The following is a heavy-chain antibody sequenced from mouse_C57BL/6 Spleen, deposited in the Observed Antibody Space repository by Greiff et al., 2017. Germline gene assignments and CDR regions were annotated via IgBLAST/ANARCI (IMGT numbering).Heavy chain of an antibody. CDR3: ARGTRYAMDY. J-gene: IGHJ4*01. D-gene: IGHD3-3*01. CDR1: GYSITRGYY. V-gene: IGHV3-6*01. Sequence: ESGPGLVKPSQSLSLTCSVTGYSITRGYYWNWIRQFPGNKLEWMGYISYDGSNNYNPSLKNRISITRDTSKNQFCLKLNSVTTEDTATYDCARGTRYAMDYWGQGTSVTVSS. CDR2: ISYDGSN.